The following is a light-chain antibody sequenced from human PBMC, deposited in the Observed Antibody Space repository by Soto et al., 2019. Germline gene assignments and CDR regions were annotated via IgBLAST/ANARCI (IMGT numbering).Light chain of an antibody. Sequence: QSCLTQPASVSGSPGQTITISCSGTSSDVGAFNYVSWYPQHPGKAPKLMIYDVSNRPLGVSVRVAGSKSGDTASLTISVLWGLDEADYYCTSYAGEDTCDFGAG. J-gene: IGLJ1*01. CDR2: DVS. CDR3: TSYAGEDTCD. V-gene: IGLV2-14*03. CDR1: SSDVGAFNY.